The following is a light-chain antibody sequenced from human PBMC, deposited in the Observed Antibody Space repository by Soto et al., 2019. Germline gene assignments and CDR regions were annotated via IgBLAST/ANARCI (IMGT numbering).Light chain of an antibody. CDR3: MQGTHWPIT. J-gene: IGKJ5*01. V-gene: IGKV2-30*02. CDR1: QRLVHSDGIAY. Sequence: VVMTQSPLSLPVTLGQPAAISCRPNQRLVHSDGIAYFSWFQQRPGRSPRRLIYKVSNRDSGVPARFSGSGSGTDFALKISRVEAEDVGVYYCMQGTHWPITFGQGTRLEI. CDR2: KVS.